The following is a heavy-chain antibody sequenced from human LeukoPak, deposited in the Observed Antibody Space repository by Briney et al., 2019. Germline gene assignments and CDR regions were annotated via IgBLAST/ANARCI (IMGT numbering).Heavy chain of an antibody. CDR2: IYYSGST. J-gene: IGHJ4*02. V-gene: IGHV4-59*01. Sequence: SETLSLTCTVSGGSISSYYWSWIRQPPGKGLEWIGYIYYSGSTNYNPSLKSRVTISVDTSKNQFSLKLSPVTAADTAVYYCARVDSSSWYGYYFDYWGQGTLVTVSS. CDR3: ARVDSSSWYGYYFDY. D-gene: IGHD6-13*01. CDR1: GGSISSYY.